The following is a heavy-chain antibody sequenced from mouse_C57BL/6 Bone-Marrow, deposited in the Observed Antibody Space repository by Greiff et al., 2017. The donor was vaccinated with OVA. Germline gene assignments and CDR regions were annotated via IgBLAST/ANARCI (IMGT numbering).Heavy chain of an antibody. Sequence: VQLQQPGPELVKPGASVKISCKASGYTFTDYYLNWVKQSHGKSLEWIGDIKPNNGGTRYNKKFKGKATLTVDKSSSTAYMELRSLTSEDSAVYYGARGDLGAPTVVGGRWYFGVWGTGTTVTVAS. J-gene: IGHJ1*03. CDR2: IKPNNGGT. CDR1: GYTFTDYY. D-gene: IGHD1-1*01. V-gene: IGHV1-26*01. CDR3: ARGDLGAPTVVGGRWYFGV.